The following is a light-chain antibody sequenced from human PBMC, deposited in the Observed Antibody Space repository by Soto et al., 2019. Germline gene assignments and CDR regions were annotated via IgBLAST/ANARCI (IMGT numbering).Light chain of an antibody. CDR1: SSKVGSNS. CDR3: AAWDDSLNGWV. Sequence: QSVLTQPPSASGTPGQRGTISCSGSSSKVGSNSVNWYQHLPGTAPKLLIYTDYQRPSGVPDRFSGSKSGTSASLAITGLQYEDEAVYYCAAWDDSLNGWVFGGGTKLTVL. J-gene: IGLJ3*02. V-gene: IGLV1-44*01. CDR2: TDY.